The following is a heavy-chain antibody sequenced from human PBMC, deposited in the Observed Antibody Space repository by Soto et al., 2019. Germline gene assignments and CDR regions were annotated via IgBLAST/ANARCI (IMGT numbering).Heavy chain of an antibody. J-gene: IGHJ6*02. V-gene: IGHV1-69*08. CDR3: ARDSGRSDVVPAAISAMDV. D-gene: IGHD2-2*01. Sequence: QVQLVQSGAEVKKPGSSVKVSCKGSGGTFNRYTITWVRQAPGQGLEWMGRIIPMFGIASYAQNFQGRVTIPADXTXXXAXXELSRRRSEATAVYYCARDSGRSDVVPAAISAMDVWGQGTTVTVSS. CDR2: IIPMFGIA. CDR1: GGTFNRYT.